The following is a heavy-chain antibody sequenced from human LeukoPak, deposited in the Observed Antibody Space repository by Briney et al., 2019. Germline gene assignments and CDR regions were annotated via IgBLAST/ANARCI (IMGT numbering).Heavy chain of an antibody. CDR2: IYSGGGT. J-gene: IGHJ4*02. V-gene: IGHV3-53*01. CDR3: ARDLGPGGYPY. Sequence: GGSLRHSCAASGFTFSSYAMSWVRQAPGKGLEWVSVIYSGGGTYYADSVKGRFTISRDNSKNTLYLQMNSLRAEDTAVYYCARDLGPGGYPYWGQGTLVTVSS. CDR1: GFTFSSYA. D-gene: IGHD5-12*01.